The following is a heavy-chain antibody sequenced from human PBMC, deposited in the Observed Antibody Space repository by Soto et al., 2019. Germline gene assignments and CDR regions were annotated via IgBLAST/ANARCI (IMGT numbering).Heavy chain of an antibody. D-gene: IGHD3-3*01. CDR3: ASAISDFWSGYYPLDY. Sequence: EVQLVESGGGLVQPGGSLRLSCAASGFTFSSYWMSWVRQAPGKGLEWVANIKQDGSEKYYVDSVKGRFTISRDNAKNSLYLQMNSLRAEDTAVYYCASAISDFWSGYYPLDYWGQGTPVTVSS. CDR1: GFTFSSYW. V-gene: IGHV3-7*01. CDR2: IKQDGSEK. J-gene: IGHJ4*02.